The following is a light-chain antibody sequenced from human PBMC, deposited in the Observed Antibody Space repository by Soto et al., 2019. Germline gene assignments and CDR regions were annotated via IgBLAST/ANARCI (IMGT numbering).Light chain of an antibody. CDR2: SYN. CDR1: SSNIGSHT. V-gene: IGLV1-44*01. Sequence: QSVLTQPPSASGTPGQRVTISCSGSSSNIGSHTVTWYQQVPGTAPKLLIFSYNQRPSGVPDRFSGSKSGSSASLAISGLRSEDEADYYCATWDDSLSGWVFGGGTKLTVL. J-gene: IGLJ3*02. CDR3: ATWDDSLSGWV.